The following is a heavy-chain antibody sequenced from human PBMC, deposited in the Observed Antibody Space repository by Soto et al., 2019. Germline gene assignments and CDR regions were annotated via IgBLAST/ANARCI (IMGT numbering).Heavy chain of an antibody. CDR3: ARDDSGFSGSHYIDYFNY. D-gene: IGHD1-26*01. V-gene: IGHV1-8*01. CDR1: GYTFTSYE. J-gene: IGHJ4*02. Sequence: ASVKVSCKASGYTFTSYEINWVRQATGQGLEWMGWMNPYSGYTDYAQKFQGRVTFTRDTSAGTVYMQLSSLTSEDTAVYYCARDDSGFSGSHYIDYFNYWGQGALVTVSS. CDR2: MNPYSGYT.